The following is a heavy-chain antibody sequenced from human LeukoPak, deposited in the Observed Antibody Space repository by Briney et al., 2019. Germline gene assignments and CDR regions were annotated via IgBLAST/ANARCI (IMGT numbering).Heavy chain of an antibody. V-gene: IGHV4-61*01. CDR1: GGSVSSGSYY. Sequence: SETLSLTCTVSGGSVSSGSYYWSWIRQPPGKGLEWIGYIYYSGSTNYNPSLKSRVTISVDTSKNQFSLKLSSVTAADTAVYYCERVEVAVDAFDIWGQGTMVTVSS. J-gene: IGHJ3*02. CDR2: IYYSGST. D-gene: IGHD6-19*01. CDR3: ERVEVAVDAFDI.